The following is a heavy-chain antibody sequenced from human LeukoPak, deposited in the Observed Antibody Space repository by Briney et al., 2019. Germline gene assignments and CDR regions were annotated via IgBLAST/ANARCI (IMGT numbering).Heavy chain of an antibody. Sequence: GGSLRLSCAASGFTFSSYAMHWVRQAPGKGLEWVSFIRYDGSNKFYADSVKGRFTISRDTSKNTLYLQMNSLRTEDSAMYYCAKAGYCATAGCPDYYYMDVWGRGPAVTVSS. CDR1: GFTFSSYA. CDR3: AKAGYCATAGCPDYYYMDV. J-gene: IGHJ6*03. D-gene: IGHD2-8*01. CDR2: IRYDGSNK. V-gene: IGHV3-30*02.